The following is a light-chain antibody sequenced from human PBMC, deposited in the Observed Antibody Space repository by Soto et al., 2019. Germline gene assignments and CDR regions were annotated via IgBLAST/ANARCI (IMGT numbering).Light chain of an antibody. CDR2: EDN. V-gene: IGLV6-57*04. CDR1: SGSIASNY. Sequence: NFMLTQPHSVSESPGKTVTISCTRSSGSIASNYVQWYQQRPGSAPTTVIYEDNQRPSGVPDRFSGSIDSSSNSASLTISRLKTEDEADYYCQSSDSPLVVFGGGTKVTVL. CDR3: QSSDSPLVV. J-gene: IGLJ2*01.